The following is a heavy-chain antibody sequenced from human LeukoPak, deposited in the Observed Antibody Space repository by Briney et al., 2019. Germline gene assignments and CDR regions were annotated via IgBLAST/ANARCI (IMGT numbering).Heavy chain of an antibody. Sequence: PGGSLRLSCAASGFTFSSYAMSWVRQAPGKGLEWVSAISGSGGSTYYADSVKGRFTISRDNSKNALYLQMNSLRAEDTAVYYCAKDLNYYDSSGYSVLVDYWGQGTLVTVSS. V-gene: IGHV3-23*01. D-gene: IGHD3-22*01. J-gene: IGHJ4*02. CDR2: ISGSGGST. CDR1: GFTFSSYA. CDR3: AKDLNYYDSSGYSVLVDY.